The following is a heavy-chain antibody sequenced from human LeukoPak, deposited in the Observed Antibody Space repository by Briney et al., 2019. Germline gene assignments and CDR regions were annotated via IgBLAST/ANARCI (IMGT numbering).Heavy chain of an antibody. CDR2: IRYDGSNK. J-gene: IGHJ4*02. V-gene: IGHV3-30*02. CDR1: GFTFSSYG. Sequence: PGGSLKLSCAASGFTFSSYGMHWVRRAPGKGLDWLAFIRYDGSNKYYADSVKGRFTISRDNSKNTLYLQMNSLRAEDTAVYYCAKPHFDYWGQGTLVTVSS. CDR3: AKPHFDY.